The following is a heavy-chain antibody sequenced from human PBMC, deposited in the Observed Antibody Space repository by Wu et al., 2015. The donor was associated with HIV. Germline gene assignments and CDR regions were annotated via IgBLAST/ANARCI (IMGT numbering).Heavy chain of an antibody. V-gene: IGHV1-2*02. J-gene: IGHJ3*01. CDR3: AREVYGSGSFSKYLKDWGQGTQVTVSSGRRTVSLCDAFDV. CDR1: GNDFSGSY. CDR2: IDPDIGDT. D-gene: IGHD3-10*01. Sequence: QVHLVQSGAEVKEPGASVKVSCKSSGNDFSGSYMHWVRQAPGQGLEWMGWIDPDIGDTKIEQKFQGRVTMTRDTSISGVYMELSSLKFDDTAVYFCAREVYGSGSFSKYLKDWGQGTQVTVSSGRRTVSLCDAFDVWAKGQWSPSLQ.